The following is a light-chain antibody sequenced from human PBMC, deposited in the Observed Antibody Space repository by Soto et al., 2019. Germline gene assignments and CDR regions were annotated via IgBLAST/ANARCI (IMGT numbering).Light chain of an antibody. CDR2: KDS. Sequence: SYELTQPPSESVSPGQTAEITCSGDTLPKQFAYWYQRKPGQAPLLVISKDSERPSGTPERFSGSSSGTTVTLTVSGVQAEDEADYYCQSADYSGTYVIFGGGTKLTVL. J-gene: IGLJ2*01. CDR3: QSADYSGTYVI. V-gene: IGLV3-25*03. CDR1: TLPKQF.